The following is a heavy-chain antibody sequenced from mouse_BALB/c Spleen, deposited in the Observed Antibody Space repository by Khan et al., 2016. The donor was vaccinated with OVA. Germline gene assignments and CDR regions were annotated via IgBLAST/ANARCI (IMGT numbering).Heavy chain of an antibody. Sequence: EVQLQESGPDLVKPSQSLSLTCTVTGYSITSGYSWHWIRQFPGNKLEWMGYIHYSGTTNYNPSLKSRISITRDTSKNPFFLQLNSVTTEGTATYYCARSGTTVIAYWYFDVWGAGTTVTVSS. CDR2: IHYSGTT. J-gene: IGHJ1*01. CDR3: ARSGTTVIAYWYFDV. V-gene: IGHV3-1*02. CDR1: GYSITSGYS. D-gene: IGHD1-1*01.